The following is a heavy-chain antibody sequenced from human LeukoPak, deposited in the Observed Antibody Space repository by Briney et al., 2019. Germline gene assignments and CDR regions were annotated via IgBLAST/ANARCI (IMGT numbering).Heavy chain of an antibody. J-gene: IGHJ6*03. CDR3: ARRGYSYGYYMDV. V-gene: IGHV3-21*01. CDR1: GFTFSSYS. Sequence: GGSLRLSCAASGFTFSSYSMNWVRQAPGKGLEWVSFISTSSSYIHNADSVKGRFTISRDNAENSLYLQMNSLRAEDTAVYYCARRGYSYGYYMDVWGKGTTVTISS. D-gene: IGHD5-18*01. CDR2: ISTSSSYI.